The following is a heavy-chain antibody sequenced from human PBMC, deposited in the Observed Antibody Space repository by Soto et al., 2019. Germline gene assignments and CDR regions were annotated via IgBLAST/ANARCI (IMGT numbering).Heavy chain of an antibody. J-gene: IGHJ4*02. V-gene: IGHV3-30*18. CDR3: AKDQGRFSAAASDY. CDR1: GFTFSSYG. Sequence: QVQLVESGGGVVQPGRSLRLSCAASGFTFSSYGMHWVRQAPGKGLEWVAVISYDGSNKYYADSVKGRFTISRDNSKNTLYLQMNSLRAKDTAVYYCAKDQGRFSAAASDYWGQGTLVTVSS. D-gene: IGHD3-3*01. CDR2: ISYDGSNK.